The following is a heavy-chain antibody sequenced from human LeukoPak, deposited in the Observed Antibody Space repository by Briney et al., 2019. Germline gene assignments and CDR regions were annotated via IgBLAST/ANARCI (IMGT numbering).Heavy chain of an antibody. CDR2: IYYTGST. D-gene: IGHD1-1*01. CDR3: ARGLPGARIPYHFDS. CDR1: GDSMSNGGYF. Sequence: SETLSLTCTISGDSMSNGGYFWSWIRQHPGKGLEWIGYIYYTGSTTYNPSLQSRVTISVDTSKNNFSLRLNPVTAADTAIYFCARGLPGARIPYHFDSWGQGTLVAVSS. V-gene: IGHV4-31*03. J-gene: IGHJ4*02.